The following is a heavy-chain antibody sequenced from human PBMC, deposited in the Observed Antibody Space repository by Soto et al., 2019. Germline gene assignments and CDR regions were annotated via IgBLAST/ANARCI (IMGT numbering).Heavy chain of an antibody. V-gene: IGHV1-18*01. Sequence: ASVKVSCKASGYTFTSYGISWVRQAPGQGLEWMGWISAYNGNTNYAQKLQGRVTMTTDTSTSTAYMGLRSLRSEDTAVYYCARGGNYDFWSGHAYYYYMDVWGKGTTVTVSS. CDR2: ISAYNGNT. CDR3: ARGGNYDFWSGHAYYYYMDV. D-gene: IGHD3-3*01. CDR1: GYTFTSYG. J-gene: IGHJ6*03.